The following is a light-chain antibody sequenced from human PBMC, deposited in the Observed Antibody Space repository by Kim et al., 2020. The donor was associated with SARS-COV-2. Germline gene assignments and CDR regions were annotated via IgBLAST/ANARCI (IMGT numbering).Light chain of an antibody. CDR2: DAS. CDR3: QQFNNYLIT. J-gene: IGKJ5*01. CDR1: QGISSA. Sequence: ASVGDRVTSTCRASQGISSALAWYQHKPGKAPKLLIYDASSLESGVPSRCSGSGSGTDFTLTISSLQPEDFATYYCQQFNNYLITFGQGTRLGIK. V-gene: IGKV1D-13*01.